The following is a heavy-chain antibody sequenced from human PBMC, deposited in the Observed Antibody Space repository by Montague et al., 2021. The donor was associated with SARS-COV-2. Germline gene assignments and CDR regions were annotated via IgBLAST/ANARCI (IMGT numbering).Heavy chain of an antibody. J-gene: IGHJ4*02. CDR3: ARARSGRLFDY. CDR1: GGSISSYY. V-gene: IGHV4-59*01. D-gene: IGHD3-10*01. CDR2: IYYSGST. Sequence: SETLSLTCTVSGGSISSYYWSWIRQPPGKGLEWIGYIYYSGSTNYNPSLKSRVTISVDTSKNQFSLKLSSVTAADTAVYYCARARSGRLFDYWGQGTLLTASS.